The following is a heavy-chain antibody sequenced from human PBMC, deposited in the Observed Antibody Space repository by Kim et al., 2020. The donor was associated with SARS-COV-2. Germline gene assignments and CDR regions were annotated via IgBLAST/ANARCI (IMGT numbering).Heavy chain of an antibody. D-gene: IGHD1-20*01. CDR3: ARDKLSGTFDI. CDR1: GFTFSSYA. CDR2: ISYDGSNK. V-gene: IGHV3-30-3*01. J-gene: IGHJ3*02. Sequence: LSLTCAASGFTFSSYAMHWVRQAPGKGLEWVAVISYDGSNKYYADSVKGRFTISRDNSKNTLYLQMNSLRAEDTAVYYCARDKLSGTFDIWGQGTMVTVSS.